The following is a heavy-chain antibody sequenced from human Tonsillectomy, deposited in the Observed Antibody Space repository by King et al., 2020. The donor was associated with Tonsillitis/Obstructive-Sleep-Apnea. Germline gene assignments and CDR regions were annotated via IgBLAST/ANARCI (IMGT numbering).Heavy chain of an antibody. D-gene: IGHD4-11*01. V-gene: IGHV3-30*18. CDR2: ISFDGSNK. Sequence: VQLVESGGGVVQPGRSLRLSCAASGFTFSRYSMHWVRQAPGKGLEWVAVISFDGSNKYYADSVKGRFPISRDNSKNTQYLQMNSLRGEETAVYYCAKELEEGGQGLTTDWFDPWGQGTLVTVSS. J-gene: IGHJ5*02. CDR3: AKELEEGGQGLTTDWFDP. CDR1: GFTFSRYS.